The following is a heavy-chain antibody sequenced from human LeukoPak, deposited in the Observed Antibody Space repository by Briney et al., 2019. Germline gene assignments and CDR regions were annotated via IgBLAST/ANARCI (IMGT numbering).Heavy chain of an antibody. CDR3: ARGSQYYDFCSGYPHFDY. CDR2: SSAYNDNT. Sequence: GAAVKVSCKASGYTFTTYGIRWVRQAPGQGVAWMGWSSAYNDNTHYALKRQGRVTMTTDPSTTTAYMELRSPRSDDTAVYYCARGSQYYDFCSGYPHFDYWGQGPLVTVSS. D-gene: IGHD3-3*01. J-gene: IGHJ4*02. CDR1: GYTFTTYG. V-gene: IGHV1-18*01.